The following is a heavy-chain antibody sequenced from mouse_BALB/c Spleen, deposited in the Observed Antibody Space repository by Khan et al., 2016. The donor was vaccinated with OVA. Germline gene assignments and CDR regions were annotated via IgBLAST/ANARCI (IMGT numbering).Heavy chain of an antibody. V-gene: IGHV1S132*01. CDR1: GYTFTSYW. CDR2: IFPGTGTT. D-gene: IGHD2-1*01. Sequence: QVQLQQSGAELVKPGASVKLSCKTSGYTFTSYWIQWVKQRPGQGLGWIGQIFPGTGTTNYNENFKGKATLTVDKSSNTAYMQFSSLTSEDSAVYFGARGYFGNYEFAYWGQGTLVTVSP. J-gene: IGHJ3*01. CDR3: ARGYFGNYEFAY.